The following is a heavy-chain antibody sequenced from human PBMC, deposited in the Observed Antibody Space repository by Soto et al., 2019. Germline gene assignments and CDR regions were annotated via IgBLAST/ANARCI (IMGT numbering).Heavy chain of an antibody. CDR1: GFTFDDYA. V-gene: IGHV3-9*01. CDR2: ISWNSGSI. CDR3: AKDMTPRVATNFDY. Sequence: GGSLRLSCAASGFTFDDYAMHWVRQAPGKGLEWVSGISWNSGSIGYADSVKGRFTISRDNAKNSLYLQMNSLRAEDTALYYCAKDMTPRVATNFDYWGQGTLVTVSS. D-gene: IGHD5-12*01. J-gene: IGHJ4*02.